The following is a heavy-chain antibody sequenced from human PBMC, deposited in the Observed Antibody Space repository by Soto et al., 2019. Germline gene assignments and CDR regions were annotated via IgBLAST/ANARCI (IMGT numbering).Heavy chain of an antibody. D-gene: IGHD6-13*01. V-gene: IGHV1-69*01. J-gene: IGHJ4*02. Sequence: QVQLVQAGAEVKKPGSSVKVSCKASGGTFSSYAISWVRQAPGQGLEWMGGIIPIFGTANYAQKFQGRVTITADESTSTAYMELSSLRSEDTAVYYCAVKPRAAAGRGAWDYWGQGTLVTVSS. CDR1: GGTFSSYA. CDR3: AVKPRAAAGRGAWDY. CDR2: IIPIFGTA.